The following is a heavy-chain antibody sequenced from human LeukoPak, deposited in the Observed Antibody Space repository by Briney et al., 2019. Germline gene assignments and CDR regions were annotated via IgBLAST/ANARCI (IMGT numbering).Heavy chain of an antibody. V-gene: IGHV1-46*01. D-gene: IGHD3-22*01. Sequence: ASVKVSCKASGYTFTSYYMHWVRQAPGQGLEWVGIINPSGGSTSCAQKSQGRVTMTRDTSTSTVYMELSSLRSEDTAVYYCARGGSVIVVVIDFDYWGQGTLVTVSS. CDR1: GYTFTSYY. J-gene: IGHJ4*02. CDR3: ARGGSVIVVVIDFDY. CDR2: INPSGGST.